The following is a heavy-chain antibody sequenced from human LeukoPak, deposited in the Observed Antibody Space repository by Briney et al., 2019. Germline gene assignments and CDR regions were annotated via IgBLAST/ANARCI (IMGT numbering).Heavy chain of an antibody. CDR1: GFTFSSYW. CDR3: VRDSGFRSLHY. D-gene: IGHD3-10*01. Sequence: QAGGSLRLPCTASGFTFSSYWMTWVRQTPGKGLEWLAQIKGDGSEKYFVDSVKGRFTISRDNAKNSLYLQMNSLRADDTAVYFCVRDSGFRSLHYWGQGTLVTVSS. J-gene: IGHJ4*02. V-gene: IGHV3-7*01. CDR2: IKGDGSEK.